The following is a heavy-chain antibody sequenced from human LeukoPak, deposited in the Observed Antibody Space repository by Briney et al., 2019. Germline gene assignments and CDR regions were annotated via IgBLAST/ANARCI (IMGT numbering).Heavy chain of an antibody. J-gene: IGHJ3*02. CDR3: ARLTRQGRAFDI. V-gene: IGHV1-2*02. CDR1: GYTFTDYY. CDR2: INPNSGGT. D-gene: IGHD3-10*01. Sequence: ASVKVSCKASGYTFTDYYMNWVRQAPGQGLEWMGWINPNSGGTNYAQKFQGRVTMTRDTSISTAYMELSRLRSDDTAGYYCARLTRQGRAFDIWGQGTMVTVSS.